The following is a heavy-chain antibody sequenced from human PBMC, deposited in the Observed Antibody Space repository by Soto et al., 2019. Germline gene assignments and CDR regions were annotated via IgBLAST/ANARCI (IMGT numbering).Heavy chain of an antibody. CDR3: AIDYYDSSAPDAFDI. CDR1: GYSFTSYW. CDR2: IDPSDSYT. V-gene: IGHV5-10-1*01. J-gene: IGHJ3*02. Sequence: PGESLKISCKGSGYSFTSYWISWVRQMPGKGLEWMGRIDPSDSYTNYSPSFQGHVTISADKSISTAYLQWSSLKASDTAMYYCAIDYYDSSAPDAFDIWGQGTMVTVSS. D-gene: IGHD3-22*01.